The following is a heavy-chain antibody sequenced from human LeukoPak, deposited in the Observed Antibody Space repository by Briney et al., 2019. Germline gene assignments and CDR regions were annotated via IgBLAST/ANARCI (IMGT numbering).Heavy chain of an antibody. V-gene: IGHV3-23*01. CDR1: GFNFRDAA. D-gene: IGHD5-12*01. CDR2: ISFSGDNS. J-gene: IGHJ4*02. Sequence: PGGSLRLSCAASGFNFRDAAMTWVRQAPGKGLEWVSLISFSGDNSCYADSVKGRFTISRDNSKNTLSLQMNSLRAEDTAVYYCARYGGYKLFDYWGQGTLVTVSS. CDR3: ARYGGYKLFDY.